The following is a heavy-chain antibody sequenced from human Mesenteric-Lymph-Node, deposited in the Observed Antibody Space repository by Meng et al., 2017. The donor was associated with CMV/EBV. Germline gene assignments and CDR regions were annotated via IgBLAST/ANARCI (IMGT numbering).Heavy chain of an antibody. CDR1: GLTFSRYS. V-gene: IGHV3-48*04. CDR3: VRDHDWSFDY. D-gene: IGHD3-9*01. J-gene: IGHJ4*02. Sequence: GGSLRLSCAASGLTFSRYSMNWVRQAPGKGLEWIAYVGSTYIGSSETAVFYANSVKGRFTISRYNAKNSVYLQMSSLRAEDTAVYYCVRDHDWSFDYWGQGTLVTVSS. CDR2: VGSTYIGSSETAV.